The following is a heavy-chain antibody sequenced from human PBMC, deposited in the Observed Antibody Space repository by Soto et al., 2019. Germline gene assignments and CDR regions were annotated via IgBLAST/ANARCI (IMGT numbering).Heavy chain of an antibody. Sequence: PGGSLRLSCAASGFTFSDYYMSWIRQAPGKGLEWVSYISSSSSTTNYADSVKGRFPITRDNAKNSLYLQMNSLRAEDTAVYYSARDLKLDRRIDYWGQGAMVTVSS. CDR2: ISSSSSTT. D-gene: IGHD1-1*01. J-gene: IGHJ4*02. CDR1: GFTFSDYY. CDR3: ARDLKLDRRIDY. V-gene: IGHV3-11*05.